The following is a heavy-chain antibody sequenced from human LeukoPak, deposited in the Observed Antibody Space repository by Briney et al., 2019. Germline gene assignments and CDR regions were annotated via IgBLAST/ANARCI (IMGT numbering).Heavy chain of an antibody. D-gene: IGHD1-26*01. Sequence: ASVKVSCKASGYTFTSYYIHWVRQAPGQGLEWMGIINPSGGSTSHAQKFQGRVTMTRDMSTSTVYMELSSLRSEDTAVYYCASSAAGIVGATIFDYWGQGTLVTVSS. CDR3: ASSAAGIVGATIFDY. CDR1: GYTFTSYY. J-gene: IGHJ4*02. V-gene: IGHV1-46*01. CDR2: INPSGGST.